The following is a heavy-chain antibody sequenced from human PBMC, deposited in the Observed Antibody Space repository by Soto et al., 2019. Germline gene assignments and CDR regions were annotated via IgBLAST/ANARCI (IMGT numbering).Heavy chain of an antibody. D-gene: IGHD3-22*01. Sequence: SETLSLTCTVSGGSISSGTYYWTWIRQQPGKGLEWIGNIYYSGSTYYSPSLTSRATISAGTSKNQFSLRLSSVTAADTAVYYCARGDSSWAFVDYWGQGTLVTVSS. CDR2: IYYSGST. CDR1: GGSISSGTYY. V-gene: IGHV4-31*03. CDR3: ARGDSSWAFVDY. J-gene: IGHJ4*02.